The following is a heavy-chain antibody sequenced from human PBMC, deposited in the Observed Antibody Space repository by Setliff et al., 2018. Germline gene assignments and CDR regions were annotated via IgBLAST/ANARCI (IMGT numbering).Heavy chain of an antibody. CDR2: ISSSSSYI. D-gene: IGHD1-7*01. V-gene: IGHV3-21*01. CDR3: ARLWNFHPGLFDY. Sequence: PGGSLRLSCAASGFTFSSYSMNWVRQAPGKGLEWVSSISSSSSYIYYADSVKGRFTISRDNAKNSLYLQMNSLRAEDTAVYYCARLWNFHPGLFDYWGQGTLVTVSS. CDR1: GFTFSSYS. J-gene: IGHJ4*02.